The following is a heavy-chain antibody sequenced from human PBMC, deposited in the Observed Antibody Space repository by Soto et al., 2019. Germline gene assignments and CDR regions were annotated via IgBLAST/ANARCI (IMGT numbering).Heavy chain of an antibody. Sequence: PGGSLRLSCAASGFTFSNAWMSWVRQAPGKGLEWVSAISGSGGSTYYADSVMGRFTISRDNSKNTLYLQMNSLRAEDTAVYYCAKDLEGSGWDPRYYGMDVWGQGTRVTVSS. D-gene: IGHD6-19*01. CDR1: GFTFSNAW. J-gene: IGHJ6*02. V-gene: IGHV3-23*01. CDR3: AKDLEGSGWDPRYYGMDV. CDR2: ISGSGGST.